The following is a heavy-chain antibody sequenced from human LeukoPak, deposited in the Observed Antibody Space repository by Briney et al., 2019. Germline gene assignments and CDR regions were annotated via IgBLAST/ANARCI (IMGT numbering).Heavy chain of an antibody. CDR3: ARRSIAAAESSSRDYYYYMDV. D-gene: IGHD6-13*01. CDR2: IYPGDSDT. J-gene: IGHJ6*03. CDR1: GYSFTSYW. Sequence: GESLKISCKGSGYSFTSYWIGWVRQMPGKGLEWMGIIYPGDSDTRYSPSFQGQVTISADKSISTAYLQWSSLKASDTAMYYCARRSIAAAESSSRDYYYYMDVWGKGTTVTVSS. V-gene: IGHV5-51*01.